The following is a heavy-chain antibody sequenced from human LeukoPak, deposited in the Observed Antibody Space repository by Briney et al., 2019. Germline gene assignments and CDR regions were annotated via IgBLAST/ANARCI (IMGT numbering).Heavy chain of an antibody. V-gene: IGHV4-38-2*02. CDR2: FYHSGST. D-gene: IGHD3-22*01. Sequence: SETLSLTCTVSGYSISSGYSWGWIRQPPGKGLEWIGSFYHSGSTYYNPSLKSRVTISVDTSKNQFSLKLSSVTAADTAVLYCARAYYYDSSGYYSGFDYWGQGTLVTVSS. J-gene: IGHJ4*02. CDR3: ARAYYYDSSGYYSGFDY. CDR1: GYSISSGYS.